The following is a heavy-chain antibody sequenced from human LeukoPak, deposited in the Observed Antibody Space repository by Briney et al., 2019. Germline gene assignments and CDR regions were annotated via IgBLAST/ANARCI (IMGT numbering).Heavy chain of an antibody. CDR2: IKQDGSEK. CDR1: GFTFSSYW. D-gene: IGHD3-22*01. V-gene: IGHV3-7*01. J-gene: IGHJ3*02. Sequence: GGSLRLSCAASGFTFSSYWMSWVCQAPGKGLEWVANIKQDGSEKYYVDSVKGRFTISRDNAKNSLYLQMNSLRAEDTAVYYCARDMGLSHYDSSDYYSHAFDIWGQGTMVTVSS. CDR3: ARDMGLSHYDSSDYYSHAFDI.